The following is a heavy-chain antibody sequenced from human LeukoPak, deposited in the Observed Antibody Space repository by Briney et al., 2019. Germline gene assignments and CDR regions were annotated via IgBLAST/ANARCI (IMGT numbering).Heavy chain of an antibody. J-gene: IGHJ5*02. CDR3: ARDSDPFYGDRGSRFGP. CDR2: ISYTGNT. CDR1: GGSIFGDDYY. Sequence: PSQTLSLTCTVSGGSIFGDDYYWSWIRQPPGKGLEWFGYISYTGNTYYNPSLKSRITISVDKSKNQFSLKLSSVTAADTAVYYCARDSDPFYGDRGSRFGPWGQGTLVTVSS. D-gene: IGHD4-17*01. V-gene: IGHV4-30-4*01.